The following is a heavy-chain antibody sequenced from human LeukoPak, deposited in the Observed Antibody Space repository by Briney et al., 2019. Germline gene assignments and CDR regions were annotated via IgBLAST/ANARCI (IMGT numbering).Heavy chain of an antibody. D-gene: IGHD3-22*01. CDR1: GGSFSGYY. Sequence: SETLSLTCAVYGGSFSGYYWSWIRQPPGKGLEWIGEINHSGSTNYNPSLKSRVTISVDTSKNQFSLKLSSVTAADTAVYYCARHWGGDSGYKDYWGQGTLVTVSS. CDR2: INHSGST. J-gene: IGHJ4*02. V-gene: IGHV4-34*01. CDR3: ARHWGGDSGYKDY.